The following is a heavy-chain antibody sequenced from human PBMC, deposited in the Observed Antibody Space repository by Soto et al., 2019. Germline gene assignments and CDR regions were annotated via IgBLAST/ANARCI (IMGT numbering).Heavy chain of an antibody. J-gene: IGHJ4*02. Sequence: GGSLRLSCAASGFTFSSYSMNWVRQAPGKGLEWVAVISYDGVNKYYADSVKSRFTISRDNSKNTLYLQMNSLRAEDTAVYYCAKSVYNWNDGFFDYWGQGTLVTVSS. D-gene: IGHD1-1*01. CDR2: ISYDGVNK. CDR3: AKSVYNWNDGFFDY. V-gene: IGHV3-30*18. CDR1: GFTFSSYS.